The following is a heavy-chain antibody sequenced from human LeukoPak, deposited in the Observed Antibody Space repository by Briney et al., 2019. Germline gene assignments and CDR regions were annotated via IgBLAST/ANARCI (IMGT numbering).Heavy chain of an antibody. J-gene: IGHJ4*02. Sequence: GASVKVSCKASGGTFSSYAISWVRQAPGQGLEWMGIINPSGGSTSYAQKFQGRVTMTRDTSTSTVYMELSSLRSEDTAVYYCATGPIVLPEYWGQGTLVTVSS. D-gene: IGHD2-8*01. CDR3: ATGPIVLPEY. V-gene: IGHV1-46*01. CDR2: INPSGGST. CDR1: GGTFSSYA.